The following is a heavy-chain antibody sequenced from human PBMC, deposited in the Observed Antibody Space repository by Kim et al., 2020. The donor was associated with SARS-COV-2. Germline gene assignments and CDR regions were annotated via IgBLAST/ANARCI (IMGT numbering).Heavy chain of an antibody. J-gene: IGHJ4*02. Sequence: TPSLKRRVTISVDTSKNQFSLKLSSVTAADTAVYYCARGRGGSYYRYFDYWGQGTLVTVSS. CDR3: ARGRGGSYYRYFDY. D-gene: IGHD1-26*01. V-gene: IGHV4-34*01.